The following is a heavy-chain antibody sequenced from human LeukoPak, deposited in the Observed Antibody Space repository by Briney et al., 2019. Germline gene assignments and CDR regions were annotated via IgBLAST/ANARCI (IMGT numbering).Heavy chain of an antibody. CDR1: GGSISSSSYY. D-gene: IGHD2-2*01. CDR2: IYYSGST. CDR3: ARAGLGYCSSTSCYYFDY. J-gene: IGHJ4*02. Sequence: KPSETLSLTCTVSGGSISSSSYYWSWIRQPPGKGLEWIGYIYYSGSTNYNPSLKSRVTISVDTSKNQFSLKLSSVTAADTAVYYCARAGLGYCSSTSCYYFDYWGQGTLVTVSS. V-gene: IGHV4-61*01.